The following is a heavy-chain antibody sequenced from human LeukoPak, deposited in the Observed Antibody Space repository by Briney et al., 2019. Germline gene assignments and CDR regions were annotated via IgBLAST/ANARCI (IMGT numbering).Heavy chain of an antibody. CDR2: INGDVTSR. CDR3: ARGGMLRGVPDV. Sequence: GGSLRLSCAASGFIFSNYWMNWVRQDPGKGLVWVSRINGDVTSRSYADSVKGRFTTSRDNAKNTLYLQMNSLRHEDTAVYYCARGGMLRGVPDVWGQGTTVTVSS. V-gene: IGHV3-74*01. CDR1: GFIFSNYW. D-gene: IGHD3-10*01. J-gene: IGHJ6*02.